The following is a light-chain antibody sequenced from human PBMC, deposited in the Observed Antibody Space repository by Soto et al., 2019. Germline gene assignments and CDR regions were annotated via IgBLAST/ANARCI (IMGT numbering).Light chain of an antibody. CDR3: CSYAGSYTHVV. Sequence: QSVLTQPRSVSGSPGQSVTISCTGTSSDFGGYNYVSWYQQHPGKAPKLMIYDVSKRPSGVPDRFSGSKSGNTASLTISGPQAEDEADYYCCSYAGSYTHVVFGGGTKVTVL. V-gene: IGLV2-11*01. CDR1: SSDFGGYNY. CDR2: DVS. J-gene: IGLJ2*01.